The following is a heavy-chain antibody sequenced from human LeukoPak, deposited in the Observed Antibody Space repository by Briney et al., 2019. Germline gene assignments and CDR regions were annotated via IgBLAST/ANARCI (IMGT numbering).Heavy chain of an antibody. V-gene: IGHV4-4*02. CDR1: GGSISSSNW. D-gene: IGHD3-10*01. J-gene: IGHJ5*02. Sequence: SETLSLTCAVSGGSISSSNWWSWVRQPPGKGLEGIGEIYHSGSTNYNPSLKSRVTISVDKSKNQFSLKLSSVTAADTAVYYCARDSGTTGEVKFDPWGQGTLVTVSS. CDR2: IYHSGST. CDR3: ARDSGTTGEVKFDP.